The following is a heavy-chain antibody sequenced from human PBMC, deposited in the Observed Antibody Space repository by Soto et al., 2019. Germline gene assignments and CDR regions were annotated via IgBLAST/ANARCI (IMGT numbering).Heavy chain of an antibody. J-gene: IGHJ5*02. CDR1: GFRLRTYG. CDR2: IWYDGTKK. V-gene: IGHV3-33*01. D-gene: IGHD6-19*01. CDR3: AREVVTAVAGSVNWFDP. Sequence: ESGGGVVQSGRALTLSCAASGFRLRTYGMQWLRRAPGKGLEWVAFIWYDGTKKFYANSVKGRSTISKDNSNNILYLQMRGLRAEDTAVYYCAREVVTAVAGSVNWFDPWGQGTLVTVSS.